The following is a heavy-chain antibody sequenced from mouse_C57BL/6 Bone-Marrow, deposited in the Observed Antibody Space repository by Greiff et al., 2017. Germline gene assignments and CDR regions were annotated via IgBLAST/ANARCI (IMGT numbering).Heavy chain of an antibody. D-gene: IGHD1-1*01. CDR2: IHPNSGST. CDR3: ARNTGCSGYFFDY. V-gene: IGHV1-64*01. CDR1: GYTFTSYW. J-gene: IGHJ2*01. Sequence: VQLQQPGAELVKPGASVKLSCKASGYTFTSYWMHWVKQRPGQGLEWIGMIHPNSGSTNYNEKFKSKATLTVDKSSSTAYMQLSSLTSEASAVYCFARNTGCSGYFFDYWGQGTTLTVSS.